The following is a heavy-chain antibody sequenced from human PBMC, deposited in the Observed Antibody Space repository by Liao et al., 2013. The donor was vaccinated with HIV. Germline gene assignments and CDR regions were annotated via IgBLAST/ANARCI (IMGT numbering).Heavy chain of an antibody. V-gene: IGHV4-4*07. J-gene: IGHJ6*03. CDR2: MSTSGNS. CDR3: ARGKDDSRGYSPWGYYYYYMDV. CDR1: SGSITNYF. Sequence: QVQLQESGPGLVKPSETLSLTCTVSSGSITNYFWSWIRHPAGRGLEWIGRMSTSGNSNYNPSLKSRVTMSVDTSNNQFSLNLSSVTAADTAVYYCARGKDDSRGYSPWGYYYYYMDVWGKGTTVTVSS. D-gene: IGHD3-22*01.